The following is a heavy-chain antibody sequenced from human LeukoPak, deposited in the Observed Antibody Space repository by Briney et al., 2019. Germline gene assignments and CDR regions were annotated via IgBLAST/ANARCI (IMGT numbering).Heavy chain of an antibody. CDR1: GSTFSSSA. Sequence: PGGSLRLSCAAAGSTFSSSAVSWVRQAPGKGLEWVAVVWYYGDNKYYADSVKGRFTISRDNSNNTLYLHMNSLRAEDTAVYYCARSPVTGLWLPRMYYFDYWGQGTLVTVSS. CDR2: VWYYGDNK. J-gene: IGHJ4*02. V-gene: IGHV3-33*08. D-gene: IGHD2-21*01. CDR3: ARSPVTGLWLPRMYYFDY.